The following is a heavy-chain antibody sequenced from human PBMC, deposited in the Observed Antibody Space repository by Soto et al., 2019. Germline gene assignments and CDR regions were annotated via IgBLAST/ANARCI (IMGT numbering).Heavy chain of an antibody. Sequence: QVQLQESGPGLVKPSQTLSLICTVSCGSINSGGYYWNWSRQLPGKVLEWVGSIFYSGSTYYNPFPRSRVTKSSDTSETQFSLHLSSVTGADTAVYFCARGYRLSGYSSSWVFDYWGQGTLVNVSS. CDR3: ARGYRLSGYSSSWVFDY. D-gene: IGHD6-13*01. V-gene: IGHV4-31*03. CDR2: IFYSGST. J-gene: IGHJ4*02. CDR1: CGSINSGGYY.